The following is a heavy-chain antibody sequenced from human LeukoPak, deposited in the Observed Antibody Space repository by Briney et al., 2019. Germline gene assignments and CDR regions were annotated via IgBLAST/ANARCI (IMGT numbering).Heavy chain of an antibody. Sequence: PSETLSLTCTVSGASISSYYWSWIRQPPGKGLEWNGYISYSGSTNYNPSLKSRVTISADTSKNQVSLTLSSVTAADTAVYYCARHPELYFFDYWGQGTLVTVSS. CDR3: ARHPELYFFDY. V-gene: IGHV4-59*08. CDR2: ISYSGST. J-gene: IGHJ4*02. CDR1: GASISSYY. D-gene: IGHD3-10*01.